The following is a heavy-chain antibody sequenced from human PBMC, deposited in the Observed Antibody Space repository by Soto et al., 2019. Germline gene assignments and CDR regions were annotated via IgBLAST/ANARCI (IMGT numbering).Heavy chain of an antibody. CDR1: GFIFSAYG. V-gene: IGHV3-33*01. J-gene: IGHJ5*01. Sequence: VWSLRLSCEASGFIFSAYGIHWVRQAPGRGLEWVAIVWNGGINKYYADSVNGRFTISRDDFKNTVDLQMMSLREETTAIYYCARVAHNNFLGGLDSCDQRTLVTVCS. CDR3: ARVAHNNFLGGLDS. CDR2: VWNGGINK. D-gene: IGHD2-21*01.